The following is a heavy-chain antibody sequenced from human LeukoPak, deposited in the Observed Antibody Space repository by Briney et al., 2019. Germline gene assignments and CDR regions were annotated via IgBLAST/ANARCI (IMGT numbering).Heavy chain of an antibody. V-gene: IGHV4-59*01. Sequence: SETLSLTCTVSGGSISSYYWSWIRQPPGKGLEWIGYIYYSGSTNYNPSLKSRVTISVDTSKNQFSLKLSSVTAADTAVYYCARSSSRAGGVDYWGQGTLVTVSS. J-gene: IGHJ4*02. D-gene: IGHD6-13*01. CDR2: IYYSGST. CDR3: ARSSSRAGGVDY. CDR1: GGSISSYY.